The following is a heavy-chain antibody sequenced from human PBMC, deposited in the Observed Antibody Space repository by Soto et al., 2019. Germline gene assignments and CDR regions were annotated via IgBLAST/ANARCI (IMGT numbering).Heavy chain of an antibody. CDR2: ISYDGSNK. CDR1: GFTFSSYA. V-gene: IGHV3-30-3*01. CDR3: ARDPTIVVVTAIPDY. J-gene: IGHJ4*02. Sequence: QVQLVESGGGVVQPGRSLRLSCAASGFTFSSYAMHWVRQAPGKGLEWVAVISYDGSNKYYADSVKGRFTISRDNSKNPLYLQMNSLRAEDTAVYYCARDPTIVVVTAIPDYWGQGTLVTVSS. D-gene: IGHD2-21*02.